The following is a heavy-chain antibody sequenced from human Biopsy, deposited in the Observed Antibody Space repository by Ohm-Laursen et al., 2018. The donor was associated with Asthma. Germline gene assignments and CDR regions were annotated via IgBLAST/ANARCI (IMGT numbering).Heavy chain of an antibody. J-gene: IGHJ6*02. CDR1: GGSISSGGYY. CDR2: IYYSGST. V-gene: IGHV4-31*03. CDR3: ARVPHYDILTGFTLRYYYGMDV. Sequence: SDTLSLTCTVSGGSISSGGYYWSWIRQHPGKGLEWIGYIYYSGSTYYNPSLKSRVTISVDPSKNQFCLKLSSVTAADTAVYYCARVPHYDILTGFTLRYYYGMDVWGQGTTVTVSS. D-gene: IGHD3-9*01.